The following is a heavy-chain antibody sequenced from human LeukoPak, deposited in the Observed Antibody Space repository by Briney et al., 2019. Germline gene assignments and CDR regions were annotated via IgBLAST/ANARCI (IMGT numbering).Heavy chain of an antibody. D-gene: IGHD3-3*01. CDR3: ARELRFLEWLRWFDP. CDR2: IYYSGAT. V-gene: IGHV4-39*07. CDR1: GGSISNSRYY. J-gene: IGHJ5*02. Sequence: PSETLSLTCSVSGGSISNSRYYWGWLRQPPGKGLEWIGSIYYSGATNSNPSLKSRVTISVDTSKNQFSLKLSSVTAADTAVYYCARELRFLEWLRWFDPWGQGTLVTVSS.